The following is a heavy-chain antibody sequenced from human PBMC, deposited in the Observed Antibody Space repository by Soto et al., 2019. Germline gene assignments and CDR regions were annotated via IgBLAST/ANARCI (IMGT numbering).Heavy chain of an antibody. Sequence: HPGGSLRLSCAASGFTFSSYGMHWVRQAPGKGLEWVAVISYDGSNKYYADSVKGRFTISRDNSKNTLYLQMNSLRAEDTAVYYCAKDLPLTTLDYWGQGTLVTVSS. D-gene: IGHD4-17*01. CDR2: ISYDGSNK. CDR1: GFTFSSYG. V-gene: IGHV3-30*18. J-gene: IGHJ4*02. CDR3: AKDLPLTTLDY.